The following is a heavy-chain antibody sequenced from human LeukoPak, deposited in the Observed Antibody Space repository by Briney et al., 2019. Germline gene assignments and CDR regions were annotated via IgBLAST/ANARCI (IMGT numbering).Heavy chain of an antibody. Sequence: SETLSLTCAVYGGSFSGYYWSWIRQPPGKGLEWIGESNHSGSTNYNPSLKSRVTISVDTSKNQFPLKLSSVTAADTAVYYCARADIVATIDYYYYSMDVWGKGTTVTVSS. V-gene: IGHV4-34*01. CDR3: ARADIVATIDYYYYSMDV. J-gene: IGHJ6*03. D-gene: IGHD5-12*01. CDR1: GGSFSGYY. CDR2: SNHSGST.